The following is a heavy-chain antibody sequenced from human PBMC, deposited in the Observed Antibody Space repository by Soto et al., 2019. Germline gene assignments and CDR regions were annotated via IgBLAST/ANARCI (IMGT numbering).Heavy chain of an antibody. CDR3: TRDKTWIQGYYFDY. CDR1: GFTFGDYA. V-gene: IGHV3-49*05. D-gene: IGHD5-18*01. J-gene: IGHJ4*02. Sequence: KPGGSLRLSCTASGFTFGDYAMSWFRQAPGKGLEWVGFIRSKAYGGTTEYAASVKGRFTISRDDSKSIAYLQMNSLKTEDTAVYYCTRDKTWIQGYYFDYWGQGTLVTVSS. CDR2: IRSKAYGGTT.